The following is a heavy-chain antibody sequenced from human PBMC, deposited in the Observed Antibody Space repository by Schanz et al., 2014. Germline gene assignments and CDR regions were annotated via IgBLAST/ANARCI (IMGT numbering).Heavy chain of an antibody. CDR3: AATASGYSSSWHFDY. Sequence: VQLEQSGAEVKKPGSSVKVSCKASGGTFSTYTISWVRQAPGQGLEWMGRIIPILGIANYAQKFQGRVTITAGNSPCTADKDESSRRTEDTTVVYYAATASGYSSSWHFDYWGQGTLVTVSS. D-gene: IGHD6-13*01. CDR2: IIPILGIA. J-gene: IGHJ4*02. V-gene: IGHV1-69*02. CDR1: GGTFSTYT.